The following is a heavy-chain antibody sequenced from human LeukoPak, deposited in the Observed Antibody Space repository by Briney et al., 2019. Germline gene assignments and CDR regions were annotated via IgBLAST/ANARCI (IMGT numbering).Heavy chain of an antibody. CDR3: ARVGPTTGGFGDLWGWFDP. D-gene: IGHD3-10*01. J-gene: IGHJ5*02. V-gene: IGHV3-33*01. CDR2: IGYDGSNK. CDR1: GLIFSSYG. Sequence: PGGSLRLSCAASGLIFSSYGMHWVRQAPGKGLEWVAVIGYDGSNKYYADSVKGRFTISRDNSKNTLYMQMNSLRAEDTAVYYCARVGPTTGGFGDLWGWFDPWGQGTLVTVSS.